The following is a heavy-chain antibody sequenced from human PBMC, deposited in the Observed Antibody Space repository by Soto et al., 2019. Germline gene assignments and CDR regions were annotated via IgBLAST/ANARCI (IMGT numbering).Heavy chain of an antibody. D-gene: IGHD6-13*01. Sequence: PGGSLRLSCAASGFTFSSYGMHWVRQAPGKGLEWVAVISYDGSNKYYADSVKGRFTISRDNSKNTLYLQMNSLRAEDTAVYYCAKEQVAFAGSSWSFDDWGQGTLVTVSS. J-gene: IGHJ4*02. V-gene: IGHV3-30*18. CDR2: ISYDGSNK. CDR1: GFTFSSYG. CDR3: AKEQVAFAGSSWSFDD.